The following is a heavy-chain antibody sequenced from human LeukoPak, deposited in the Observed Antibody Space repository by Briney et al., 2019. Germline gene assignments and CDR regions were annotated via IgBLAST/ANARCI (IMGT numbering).Heavy chain of an antibody. Sequence: GGSLRLSCAASGFTLSSYWMSWVRQAPGKGLEWVANIKQDGSEKDYVDSVKGRFTISRDNAKNSLYLQMNSLRAEDTAVYYCAGYSRSSGWFDPWGQGTLATVSS. CDR1: GFTLSSYW. V-gene: IGHV3-7*01. D-gene: IGHD6-6*01. J-gene: IGHJ5*02. CDR3: AGYSRSSGWFDP. CDR2: IKQDGSEK.